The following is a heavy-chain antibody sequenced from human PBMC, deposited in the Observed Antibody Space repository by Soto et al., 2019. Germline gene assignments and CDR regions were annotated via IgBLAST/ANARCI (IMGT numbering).Heavy chain of an antibody. CDR1: GYTFAGYY. V-gene: IGHV1-2*02. CDR3: AKGGAIVAAGTRVYLYNAMDV. J-gene: IGHJ6*02. CDR2: INPNSGDT. Sequence: QAQLVQSGTEVKRPGDSAKVSCKASGYTFAGYYVHWVRQAPGQGLEWMGWINPNSGDTYLAQRFQGRVTMNRDTSIGTAYMELRGLTSDDTAEYYCAKGGAIVAAGTRVYLYNAMDVWGQGTTVTVSS. D-gene: IGHD1-26*01.